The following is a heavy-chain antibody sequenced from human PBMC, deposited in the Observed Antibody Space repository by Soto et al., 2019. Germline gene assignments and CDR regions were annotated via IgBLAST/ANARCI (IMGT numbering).Heavy chain of an antibody. CDR3: ARGRNTVNI. Sequence: SEILSLTCTVSGGSISSYCWSWIRQPPGKGLEWIGYIYYSGSTNYNPSNKSRVTISVDTSKNQNSLKLSSVTAADTAVYYCARGRNTVNIWGQGTLVTVSS. V-gene: IGHV4-59*01. CDR2: IYYSGST. D-gene: IGHD1-1*01. J-gene: IGHJ4*02. CDR1: GGSISSYC.